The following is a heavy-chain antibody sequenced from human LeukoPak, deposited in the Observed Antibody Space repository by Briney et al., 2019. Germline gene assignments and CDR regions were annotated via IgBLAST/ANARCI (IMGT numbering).Heavy chain of an antibody. CDR2: INDSGRT. V-gene: IGHV4-34*01. CDR3: ARRWNYGRNYYIDV. D-gene: IGHD1-7*01. J-gene: IGHJ6*03. CDR1: GGSFSNYY. Sequence: PSETLSLTCAVSGGSFSNYYWSWIRQTPGKGREWIGEINDSGRTNYNPSLMSRVTVSVDTSKNQFSLRLTSVTATDTAVYYCARRWNYGRNYYIDVWGKGAAVSVSS.